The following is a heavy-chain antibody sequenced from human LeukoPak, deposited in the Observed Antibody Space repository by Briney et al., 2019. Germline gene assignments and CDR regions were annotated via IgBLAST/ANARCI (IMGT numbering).Heavy chain of an antibody. Sequence: SETLSLTCTVSGGSISSSTYHWGWVRRPPGKGLEWIGSFYYSGSSYYNPSLKSRVTISADTSKNQLSLKLSSVTAADTAVYYCPLDSSGYYYFDHWGQGTLVTVSS. CDR1: GGSISSSTYH. CDR3: PLDSSGYYYFDH. J-gene: IGHJ4*02. D-gene: IGHD3-22*01. CDR2: FYYSGSS. V-gene: IGHV4-39*01.